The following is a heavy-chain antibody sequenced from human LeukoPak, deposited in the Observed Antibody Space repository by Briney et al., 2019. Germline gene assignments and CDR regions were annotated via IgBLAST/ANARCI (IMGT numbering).Heavy chain of an antibody. Sequence: SVKVSCKASGDNFSSYVITWVRQAPGLGLEWMGRIIPTLDVANFAQKFKGRVTITADKSTKTAHLELSSLRSEDTAVYYCTREGVYSPDPTSYHRLPFDIWGKGTVVIVSS. V-gene: IGHV1-69*04. J-gene: IGHJ3*02. D-gene: IGHD3-16*02. CDR3: TREGVYSPDPTSYHRLPFDI. CDR1: GDNFSSYV. CDR2: IIPTLDVA.